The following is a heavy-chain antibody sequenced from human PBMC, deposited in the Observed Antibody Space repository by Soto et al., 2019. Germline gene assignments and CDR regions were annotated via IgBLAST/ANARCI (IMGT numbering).Heavy chain of an antibody. D-gene: IGHD3-10*01. J-gene: IGHJ1*01. CDR3: ARAGYYGSGILL. CDR1: GFTFNSYS. Sequence: EVQLVESGGGLVQPGGSLRLSCAASGFTFNSYSMNWVRQAPGKGLEWVSYISSSSSTIYYADSVKGRFTISRDNAKNSLYLQINGLRDEDTAVYYCARAGYYGSGILLWGQGTLVTVSS. V-gene: IGHV3-48*02. CDR2: ISSSSSTI.